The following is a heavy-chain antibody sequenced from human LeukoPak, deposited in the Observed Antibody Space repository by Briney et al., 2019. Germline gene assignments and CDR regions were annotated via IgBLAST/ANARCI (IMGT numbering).Heavy chain of an antibody. CDR3: ARDKLGDVAVAEAFFDY. CDR1: GFTFSSYW. CDR2: IKQDGSEK. Sequence: GGSLRLSCAASGFTFSSYWMSWVRQAPGKKLEWVANIKQDGSEKYYVDSVKGRFTISRDNAKNSLYLQMNSLRAEDTAVYYCARDKLGDVAVAEAFFDYWGQGTLVTVSS. V-gene: IGHV3-7*01. J-gene: IGHJ4*02. D-gene: IGHD6-19*01.